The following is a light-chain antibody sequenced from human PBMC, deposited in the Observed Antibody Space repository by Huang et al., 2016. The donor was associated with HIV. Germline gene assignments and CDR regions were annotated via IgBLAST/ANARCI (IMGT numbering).Light chain of an antibody. CDR1: QSVSSY. J-gene: IGKJ4*01. CDR3: QQRSNSFLT. V-gene: IGKV3-11*01. CDR2: DAS. Sequence: EIVLTQSPATLSLSPGERATLSCRASQSVSSYLAWYQQKPGQAPRLLIYDASNRATGIPARFSGSGSGTDFTLTISSLEPEDFVVYYCQQRSNSFLTFGGGTKVEIK.